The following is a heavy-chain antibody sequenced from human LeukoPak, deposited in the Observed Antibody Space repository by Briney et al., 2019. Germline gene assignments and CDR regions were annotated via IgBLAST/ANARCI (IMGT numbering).Heavy chain of an antibody. V-gene: IGHV3-23*01. J-gene: IGHJ4*02. Sequence: PGGSLRLSCAASGFTFRAYEMNWVRQAPGKGLEWVSGISGSGDSTYYADSVKGRFTISRDNSKNTLYLQMNSLRAEDTAVYYCARRSGIAVAGAFDYWGQGTLVTVSS. CDR3: ARRSGIAVAGAFDY. CDR1: GFTFRAYE. D-gene: IGHD6-19*01. CDR2: ISGSGDST.